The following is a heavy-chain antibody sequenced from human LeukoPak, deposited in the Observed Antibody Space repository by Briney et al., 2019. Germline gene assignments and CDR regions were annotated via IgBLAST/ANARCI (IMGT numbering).Heavy chain of an antibody. CDR3: ASVPDSSSRPFDY. J-gene: IGHJ4*02. Sequence: ASVKVSCKASGSTFSSYAISWVRQAPGQGLEWMGGIIPIFGTANYAQKFQGRATITADESTSTAYIELSSLRSEDTAVYYCASVPDSSSRPFDYWGQGTLVTVSS. V-gene: IGHV1-69*13. D-gene: IGHD6-19*01. CDR2: IIPIFGTA. CDR1: GSTFSSYA.